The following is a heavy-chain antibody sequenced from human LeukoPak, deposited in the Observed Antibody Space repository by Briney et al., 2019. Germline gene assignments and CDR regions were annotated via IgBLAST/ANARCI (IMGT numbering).Heavy chain of an antibody. D-gene: IGHD4-17*01. J-gene: IGHJ4*02. V-gene: IGHV1-18*01. CDR1: GYTFTNYG. Sequence: ASVKVSCXTSGYTFTNYGISWVRQARGQGPEWMGWISGYNGNTNYVQRFQGRVTMTTDTSTSTAYMELRSLRSDDTAVYYCARDLSLGRHDYGEPFDYWGQGTQVTVSS. CDR3: ARDLSLGRHDYGEPFDY. CDR2: ISGYNGNT.